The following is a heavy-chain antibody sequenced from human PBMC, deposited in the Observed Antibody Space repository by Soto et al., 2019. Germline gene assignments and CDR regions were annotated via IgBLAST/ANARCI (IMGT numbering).Heavy chain of an antibody. CDR1: GYTFTIYW. Sequence: XESLRISGQVSGYTFTIYWIGLVRQMPGKGLEWMGIIYPSDSDTRYSPSFQGQVTISADQSINTAYLQWDSLKASDTAIYYCARPANTVADHFDLWGQGTPVTVSS. J-gene: IGHJ4*02. CDR2: IYPSDSDT. CDR3: ARPANTVADHFDL. D-gene: IGHD4-17*01. V-gene: IGHV5-51*01.